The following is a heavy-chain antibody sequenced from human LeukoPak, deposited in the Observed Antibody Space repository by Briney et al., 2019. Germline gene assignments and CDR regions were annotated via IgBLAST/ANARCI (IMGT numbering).Heavy chain of an antibody. CDR3: ARENFYSGWFDH. D-gene: IGHD3-3*01. CDR1: GGSISSYY. J-gene: IGHJ5*02. Sequence: SETLSLTCTVSGGSISSYYWSWIRQSPGKGLEWIGYIYSSGTTNYNPSLKSRITISVDTSKNQLSLRLSSVTAADTAVYYCARENFYSGWFDHWGQGTLVTVSS. CDR2: IYSSGTT. V-gene: IGHV4-59*01.